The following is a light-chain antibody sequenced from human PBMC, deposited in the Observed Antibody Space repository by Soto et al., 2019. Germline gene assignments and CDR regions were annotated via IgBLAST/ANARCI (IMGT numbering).Light chain of an antibody. Sequence: EIVLTQSPATLSLSPGERATLSCRASQSVSTYLAWYQQKPGQAPRLLIYDASSRATGIPARFSGSGSGTEVTLTISSLEPEDFAVYYCQQRSSWPVTFGQGTRVEIK. V-gene: IGKV3-11*01. CDR3: QQRSSWPVT. J-gene: IGKJ1*01. CDR1: QSVSTY. CDR2: DAS.